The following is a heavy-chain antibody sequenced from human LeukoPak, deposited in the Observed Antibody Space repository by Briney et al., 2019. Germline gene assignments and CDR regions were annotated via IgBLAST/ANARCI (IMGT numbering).Heavy chain of an antibody. CDR3: ARARGHDYGDSDFFDY. CDR1: GGTFSSYA. V-gene: IGHV1-69*13. J-gene: IGHJ4*02. Sequence: GASVKVSCKASGGTFSSYAISWVRQAPGQGLEWMGGIIPIFGTANYAQKFQGRVTITADESTSTAYMELRSLRSEDTAVYYCARARGHDYGDSDFFDYWGQGTLVTVSS. D-gene: IGHD4-17*01. CDR2: IIPIFGTA.